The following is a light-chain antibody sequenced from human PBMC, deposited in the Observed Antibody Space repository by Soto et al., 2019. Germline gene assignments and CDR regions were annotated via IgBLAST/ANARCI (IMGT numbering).Light chain of an antibody. CDR3: QQYDTTPIDT. CDR2: DAS. V-gene: IGKV3-11*01. Sequence: EIVLTQSPATLSLSPGERATLSCRASQSVSSYLAWYQQKPGQAPRLLIYDASNRATGIPARFIGSGSGTDCTLTIRRLALEDFAVYSGQQYDTTPIDTFGQGTRLGI. CDR1: QSVSSY. J-gene: IGKJ5*01.